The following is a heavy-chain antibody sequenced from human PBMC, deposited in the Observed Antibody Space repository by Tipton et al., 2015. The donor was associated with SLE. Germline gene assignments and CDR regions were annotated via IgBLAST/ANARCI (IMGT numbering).Heavy chain of an antibody. D-gene: IGHD4-17*01. CDR1: GGSFSGYS. Sequence: GLVKPSETLSLTCAAYGGSFSGYSWSWIRQPPGKGLEWIGEINHSGSTNYNPSLKSRVTISVDTSKNQFSLKLSSVTAADTAVYYCARVGGDLYGDYDRDYFDYWGQGTLVTVSS. J-gene: IGHJ4*02. CDR2: INHSGST. V-gene: IGHV4-34*01. CDR3: ARVGGDLYGDYDRDYFDY.